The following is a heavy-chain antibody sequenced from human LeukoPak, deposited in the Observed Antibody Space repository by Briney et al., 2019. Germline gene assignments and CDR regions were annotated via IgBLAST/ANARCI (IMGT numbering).Heavy chain of an antibody. D-gene: IGHD3-16*02. J-gene: IGHJ4*02. Sequence: GGSLRLSCAASGFTFSDHYMDWVRQAPGEGLEWVGRSRNKANCYTTEYAASVKGRFTISRDDSKNSVHLQLNTLKTEDTAVYYCVRASSNYYSDYWGQGTLVTVSS. CDR3: VRASSNYYSDY. V-gene: IGHV3-72*01. CDR2: SRNKANCYTT. CDR1: GFTFSDHY.